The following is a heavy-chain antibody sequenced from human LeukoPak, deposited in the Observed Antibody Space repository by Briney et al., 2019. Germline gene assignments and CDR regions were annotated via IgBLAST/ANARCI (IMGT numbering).Heavy chain of an antibody. CDR2: INHSGST. J-gene: IGHJ4*02. CDR3: ARASVGKRWLQPSGIDY. CDR1: GGSFSGYY. V-gene: IGHV4-34*01. Sequence: SETLSLTCAVYGGSFSGYYWSWIRQPPGKGLEWIGEINHSGSTNYNPSLKSRVTISVDTSKNQFSLKLSSVTAADTAVYYCARASVGKRWLQPSGIDYWGQGTLVTVSS. D-gene: IGHD5-24*01.